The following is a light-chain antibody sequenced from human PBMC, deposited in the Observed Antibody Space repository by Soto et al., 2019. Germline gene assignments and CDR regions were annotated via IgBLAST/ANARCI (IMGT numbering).Light chain of an antibody. V-gene: IGKV4-1*01. CDR1: QSVLHSSHNKNY. CDR2: WAS. J-gene: IGKJ1*01. Sequence: DIVMTQSPDSLAVSLGERATINCKSSQSVLHSSHNKNYLAWYQQKPGQPPKLLIYWASTRKSGVPDRFSGSGSGTDFTLTISSLQAEDVAGYYCQHYYTTPRTFGQGTKVEIK. CDR3: QHYYTTPRT.